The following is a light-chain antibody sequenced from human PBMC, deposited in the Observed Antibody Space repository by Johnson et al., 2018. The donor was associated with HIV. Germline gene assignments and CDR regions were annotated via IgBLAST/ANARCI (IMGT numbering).Light chain of an antibody. CDR2: EDY. J-gene: IGLJ1*01. V-gene: IGLV1-51*02. CDR1: NSNIENYF. Sequence: QSVLTQPPSVSAAPGQRVNISCSGHNSNIENYFVSWYQQLPGAAPRLLIYEDYKRPSGIPDRFSGSKSGASATLGITGLQTGDEADYYCGVWDASLSPHYVFGTGTTITVL. CDR3: GVWDASLSPHYV.